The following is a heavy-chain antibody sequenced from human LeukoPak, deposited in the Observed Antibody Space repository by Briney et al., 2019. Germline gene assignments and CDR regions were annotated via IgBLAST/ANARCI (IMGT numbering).Heavy chain of an antibody. D-gene: IGHD6-25*01. J-gene: IGHJ6*02. CDR2: IYYSGST. CDR1: GGSISSYY. Sequence: SETLSLTCTVSGGSISSYYWSWIRQPPGKGLEWIGYIYYSGSTNYNPSLKSRVTISVDTSKNQFSLKLSSVTAADTAVYYCAIALMEQRAYYYYGMDVWGQGTTVTVSS. V-gene: IGHV4-59*01. CDR3: AIALMEQRAYYYYGMDV.